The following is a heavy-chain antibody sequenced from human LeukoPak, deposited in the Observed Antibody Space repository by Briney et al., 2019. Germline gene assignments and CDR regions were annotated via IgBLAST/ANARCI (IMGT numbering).Heavy chain of an antibody. CDR3: ARVLRYCSGGNCYSGGLGYMDV. D-gene: IGHD2-15*01. CDR2: INAGNGNT. CDR1: GYTFTSYA. J-gene: IGHJ6*03. Sequence: PGASVKVSCKASGYTFTSYAMHWVRQAPGQRLEWMGWINAGNGNTKYSQEFQGRVTITRDTSASTAYMELSSLRSEDMAVYYCARVLRYCSGGNCYSGGLGYMDVWGKGTTVTISS. V-gene: IGHV1-3*03.